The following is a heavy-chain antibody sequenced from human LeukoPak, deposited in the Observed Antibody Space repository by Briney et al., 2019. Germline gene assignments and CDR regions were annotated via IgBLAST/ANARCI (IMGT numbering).Heavy chain of an antibody. V-gene: IGHV3-74*01. CDR1: GFTFSSYW. J-gene: IGHJ4*02. CDR2: INSDGSST. D-gene: IGHD3-22*01. Sequence: GGSLRLSCAASGFTFSSYWMHWVRQAPGKGLVWVSRINSDGSSTSYADSVKGRLTISRDNAKNTLYLQMNSLRAEDTAVYYCASGANYYDSSGYYYAGYWGQGTLVTVSS. CDR3: ASGANYYDSSGYYYAGY.